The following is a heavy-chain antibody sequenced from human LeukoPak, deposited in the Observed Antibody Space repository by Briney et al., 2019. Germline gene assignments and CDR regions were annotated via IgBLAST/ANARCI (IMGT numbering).Heavy chain of an antibody. CDR2: IYNSGST. CDR3: ASHGPYYYDSSVYYYPDTHFDY. J-gene: IGHJ4*02. CDR1: GGSISSYY. D-gene: IGHD3-22*01. V-gene: IGHV4-4*09. Sequence: SETLSLTCTVWGGSISSYYWSWVRQPRGKGVEGGGYIYNSGSTTYNPSLNSRLTLSVDTSKTQFSLKLSSVTAADTAVYYCASHGPYYYDSSVYYYPDTHFDYWGQGTLVTVSS.